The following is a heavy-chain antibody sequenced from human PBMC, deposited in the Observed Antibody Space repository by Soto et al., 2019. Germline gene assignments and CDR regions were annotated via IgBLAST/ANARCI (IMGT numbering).Heavy chain of an antibody. CDR2: IYYSGST. Sequence: SETLSLTCTVSGGSISSYYWSWIRQPPGKGLEWIGYIYYSGSTNYNPSLKSRVTISVDTSKNQFSLKLSSVTAADTAVYYCARVRYSSSSRYYYYYMDVWGKGTTVTVSS. V-gene: IGHV4-59*01. CDR1: GGSISSYY. J-gene: IGHJ6*03. CDR3: ARVRYSSSSRYYYYYMDV. D-gene: IGHD6-6*01.